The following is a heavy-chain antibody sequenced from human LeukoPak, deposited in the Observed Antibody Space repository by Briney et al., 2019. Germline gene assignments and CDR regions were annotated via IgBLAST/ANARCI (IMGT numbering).Heavy chain of an antibody. J-gene: IGHJ6*02. CDR1: GVSISSYY. Sequence: SETLSLTCTVSGVSISSYYWSWIRQPPGKGLEWVGYIYYSWSTNYNPSLQSRVTISVDTSKHQFSLKLSSVTAADTAVYYYARDHGVATTLNYYYYGMDVWGQGTTVTVSS. V-gene: IGHV4-59*01. CDR2: IYYSWST. CDR3: ARDHGVATTLNYYYYGMDV. D-gene: IGHD5-12*01.